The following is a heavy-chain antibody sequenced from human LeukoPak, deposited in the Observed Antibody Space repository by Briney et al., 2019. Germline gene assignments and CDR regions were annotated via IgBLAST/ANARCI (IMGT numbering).Heavy chain of an antibody. D-gene: IGHD2-8*01. Sequence: SETLSLTCAVYGGSFSGYYWSWIRQPPGKGLEWIGEINHSGSTNYNPSLKSRVTMSVDTSKNQFSLKLSSVTAADTAVYYCARERGYCTNGVCYGDAFDPWGQGTLVTVSS. CDR1: GGSFSGYY. CDR3: ARERGYCTNGVCYGDAFDP. CDR2: INHSGST. V-gene: IGHV4-34*01. J-gene: IGHJ5*02.